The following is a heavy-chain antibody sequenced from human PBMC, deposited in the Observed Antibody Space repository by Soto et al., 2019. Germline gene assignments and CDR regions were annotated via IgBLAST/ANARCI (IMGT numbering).Heavy chain of an antibody. D-gene: IGHD3-10*01. CDR2: INPNSGGT. CDR3: ARDMATETETIGSDGMDV. J-gene: IGHJ6*02. Sequence: GASVKVSCKASGYTFTGYYMHWVRQAPGQGLEWMGWINPNSGGTNYAQKFQGWVTMTRDTSISTAYMELSRLRSDDTAVYYCARDMATETETIGSDGMDVWGQGTTVTVSS. V-gene: IGHV1-2*04. CDR1: GYTFTGYY.